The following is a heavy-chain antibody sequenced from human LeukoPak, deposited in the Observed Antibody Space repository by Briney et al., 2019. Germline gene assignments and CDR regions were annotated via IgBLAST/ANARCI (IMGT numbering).Heavy chain of an antibody. Sequence: PGRSLRLSCAASRFTFSSYAMHWVSQAPGKGLEWVAVISYDGSNKYYADSVKGRFTISRDNSKNTLYLQMNSLRAEDTAVYYCARDAFRSIAAQRFDPWGQGTRVTVSS. V-gene: IGHV3-30-3*01. CDR2: ISYDGSNK. CDR3: ARDAFRSIAAQRFDP. J-gene: IGHJ5*02. D-gene: IGHD6-6*01. CDR1: RFTFSSYA.